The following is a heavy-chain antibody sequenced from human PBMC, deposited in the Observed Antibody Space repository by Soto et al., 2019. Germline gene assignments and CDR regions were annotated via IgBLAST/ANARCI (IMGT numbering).Heavy chain of an antibody. J-gene: IGHJ4*02. CDR3: TTAATTVTTIDY. D-gene: IGHD4-17*01. V-gene: IGHV3-15*01. Sequence: EVHLVESGGGLVKPGGSLRLSCAASGFTFSNAWMSWVRQAPGKGLEWVGRIKRKTDGGTTDYATPVKGRFTISRDDSKNTLYLQMNSLKTEDTAVYYCTTAATTVTTIDYWGQGTLVTVSS. CDR2: IKRKTDGGTT. CDR1: GFTFSNAW.